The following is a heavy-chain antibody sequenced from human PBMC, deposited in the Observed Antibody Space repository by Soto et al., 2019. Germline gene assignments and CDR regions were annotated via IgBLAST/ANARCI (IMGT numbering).Heavy chain of an antibody. D-gene: IGHD3-16*02. CDR3: ARDARDKAFIVISTAAGPSFDC. CDR2: IKEDGSEK. V-gene: IGHV3-7*01. J-gene: IGHJ4*02. Sequence: PGGSLRLSCAASGFTFRTYWMSWVRQTPGKGLGWVANIKEDGSEKYYVDSVKGRFTISRDNAENSLYLQMNSLRAEDTAVYYCARDARDKAFIVISTAAGPSFDCWGQGTLVTVSS. CDR1: GFTFRTYW.